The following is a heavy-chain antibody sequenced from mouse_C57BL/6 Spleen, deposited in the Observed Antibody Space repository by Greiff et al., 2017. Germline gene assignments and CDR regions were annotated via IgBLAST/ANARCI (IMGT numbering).Heavy chain of an antibody. Sequence: QVQLQQPGAELVMPGASVKLSCKASGYTFTSYWMHWVKQRPGQGLEWIGEIDPSDSYTNYNQKFKGKSTLTVDKSSSTAYMQLSSLTSEDSAVXYCARGDYHYGSKSSYWYFDVWGTGTTVTVSS. V-gene: IGHV1-69*01. J-gene: IGHJ1*03. D-gene: IGHD1-1*01. CDR1: GYTFTSYW. CDR2: IDPSDSYT. CDR3: ARGDYHYGSKSSYWYFDV.